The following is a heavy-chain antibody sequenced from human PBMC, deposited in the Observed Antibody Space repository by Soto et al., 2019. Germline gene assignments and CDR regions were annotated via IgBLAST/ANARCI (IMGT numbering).Heavy chain of an antibody. CDR2: TYYRSKWYN. Sequence: QVQLQQSGPGLVKPSQTLSLTCAISGDSVSSNSAAWNWIRQSPSRGLEWLGRTYYRSKWYNDYAVSVKNRITINPYTSKNQFSLQLNSVTPEDTAVYYCASDALIVVVSDYYYGMDVWGQGTTVTVSS. V-gene: IGHV6-1*01. D-gene: IGHD3-22*01. J-gene: IGHJ6*02. CDR1: GDSVSSNSAA. CDR3: ASDALIVVVSDYYYGMDV.